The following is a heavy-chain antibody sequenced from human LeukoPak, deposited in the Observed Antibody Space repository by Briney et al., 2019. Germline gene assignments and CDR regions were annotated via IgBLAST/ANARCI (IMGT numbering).Heavy chain of an antibody. J-gene: IGHJ2*01. V-gene: IGHV3-74*01. D-gene: IGHD4-17*01. CDR1: GFTFSRYW. CDR2: INSDGSSI. Sequence: GGFLRLSCAASGFTFSRYWMHWVRQAPGKGLVWVSRINSDGSSINYADSVKGRFTISRDNAKKTLYLQMHSLRAEDTALYYCAREGRDYGRYFDLWGRGTLVTVSS. CDR3: AREGRDYGRYFDL.